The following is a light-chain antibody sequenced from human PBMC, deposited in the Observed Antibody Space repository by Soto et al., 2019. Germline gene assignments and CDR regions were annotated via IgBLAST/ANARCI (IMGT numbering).Light chain of an antibody. J-gene: IGLJ3*02. Sequence: QSVLTQPPSVSGAPGQRVTISCTGSSSNIGAGYDVHWYQKLPGTAPKLLIYGNSNRPSGVPDRFSGSKSGTLASLAIIGLQAEDEADYYCQSYDSSLRGSQVFGGGTKLTVL. V-gene: IGLV1-40*01. CDR1: SSNIGAGYD. CDR2: GNS. CDR3: QSYDSSLRGSQV.